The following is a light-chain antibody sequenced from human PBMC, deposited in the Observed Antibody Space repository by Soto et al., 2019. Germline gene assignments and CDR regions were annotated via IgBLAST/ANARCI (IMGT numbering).Light chain of an antibody. Sequence: DIVMTQSPDSLAVSLGERATINCKSSQSVLYSSNHKNDLGWYQQKPGQPPKLLIYWASTRESGVPDRFSGSGSGTDFTLTISSLQAEEVTVYYSQQYYATPYTFGQGTKLAIK. CDR1: QSVLYSSNHKND. CDR3: QQYYATPYT. V-gene: IGKV4-1*01. CDR2: WAS. J-gene: IGKJ2*01.